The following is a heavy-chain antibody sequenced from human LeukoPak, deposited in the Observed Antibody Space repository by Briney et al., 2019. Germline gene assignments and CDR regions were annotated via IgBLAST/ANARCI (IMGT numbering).Heavy chain of an antibody. Sequence: SGTLSLTCDVSGGSISGTNWWSWVRQPPGQGLEWIGEISLRGLTNYNPSLRSRLTMSLDGSKNQVSLNLTSVTAADTAVYYCSRESGPFSPFGFWGQGTLVSVHS. CDR2: ISLRGLT. CDR1: GGSISGTNW. CDR3: SRESGPFSPFGF. V-gene: IGHV4-4*02. D-gene: IGHD1-26*01. J-gene: IGHJ4*02.